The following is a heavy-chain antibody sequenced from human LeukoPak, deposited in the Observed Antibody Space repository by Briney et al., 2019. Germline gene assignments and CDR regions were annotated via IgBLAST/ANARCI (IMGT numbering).Heavy chain of an antibody. Sequence: GGSLRLSCAASGFTFSSYGMRWVRQAPGKGLEWVAVISYDGSNKYYADSVKGRFTISRDNSKNTLYLQMNSLRAEDTAVYYCAKDSHLSVLLWFGELSVALDYWGQGTLVTVSS. V-gene: IGHV3-30*18. CDR1: GFTFSSYG. CDR2: ISYDGSNK. J-gene: IGHJ4*02. CDR3: AKDSHLSVLLWFGELSVALDY. D-gene: IGHD3-10*01.